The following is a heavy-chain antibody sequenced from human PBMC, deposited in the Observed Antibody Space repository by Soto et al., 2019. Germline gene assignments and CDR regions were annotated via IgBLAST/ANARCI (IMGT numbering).Heavy chain of an antibody. CDR1: GYTFTSYY. CDR3: ARDPGYCSGGSCELDP. Sequence: ASVKVSCKASGYTFTSYYMHWVRQAPGQGLEWMGIINPSGGSTSYAQKFQGRVTMTRDTSTSTVYMELSSLRSEDTAVYYCARDPGYCSGGSCELDPWGQGTLVTSPQ. J-gene: IGHJ5*02. D-gene: IGHD2-15*01. CDR2: INPSGGST. V-gene: IGHV1-46*03.